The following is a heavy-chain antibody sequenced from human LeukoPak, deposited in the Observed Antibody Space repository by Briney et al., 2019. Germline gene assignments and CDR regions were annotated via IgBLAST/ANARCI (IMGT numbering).Heavy chain of an antibody. D-gene: IGHD1-26*01. CDR2: IKEDGSEK. CDR3: AREALYHLVGGTFVY. Sequence: PGGSLRLSCAASGFTFSRYWMSWVRQAPGKGLEWVASIKEDGSEKYYVDSVNGRFTISRDNAKNSVYLQMSSLRAEDTAVYYCAREALYHLVGGTFVYWGQGTLVTVSS. CDR1: GFTFSRYW. J-gene: IGHJ4*02. V-gene: IGHV3-7*01.